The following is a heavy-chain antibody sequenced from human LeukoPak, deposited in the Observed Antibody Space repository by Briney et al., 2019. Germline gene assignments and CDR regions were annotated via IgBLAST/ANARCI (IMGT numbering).Heavy chain of an antibody. D-gene: IGHD4-23*01. CDR2: IYHSGST. V-gene: IGHV4-59*08. CDR1: GFTFSSYR. Sequence: PGGSLRLSCVASGFTFSSYRMNWVRQPPGKGLEWIGYIYHSGSTNYNPSLKSRVTISVDTSKNQFSLKLSSVTAADTAVYYCARLTPYLVISYWGQGTLVTVSS. CDR3: ARLTPYLVISY. J-gene: IGHJ4*02.